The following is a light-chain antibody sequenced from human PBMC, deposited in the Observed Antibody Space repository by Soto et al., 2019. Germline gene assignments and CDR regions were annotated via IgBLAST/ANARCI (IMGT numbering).Light chain of an antibody. CDR2: DVS. Sequence: DIQMTHSPSTLSASVGDIVTITCGASQSISAWLAWYQQKPGKAPKLLIYDVSNLESGVPSRFSGSGSGTDFTFTISSLQPEDIATYYCQQYENLPITFGHGTRLEIK. J-gene: IGKJ5*01. CDR3: QQYENLPIT. CDR1: QSISAW. V-gene: IGKV1-5*01.